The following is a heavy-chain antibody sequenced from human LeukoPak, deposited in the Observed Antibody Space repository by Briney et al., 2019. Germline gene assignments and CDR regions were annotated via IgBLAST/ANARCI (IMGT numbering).Heavy chain of an antibody. V-gene: IGHV3-7*05. CDR3: SLEGSSWYRYFQH. D-gene: IGHD6-13*01. CDR1: GFTFSSFL. CDR2: IKQDGSEK. J-gene: IGHJ1*01. Sequence: GGSLRLSRAASGFTFSSFLMSWVRQAPGKGLEWVANIKQDGSEKYNVDSVQGRFTISRDNAKNTLYLQTNRLRAEDTAVYYSSLEGSSWYRYFQHWGQGTLVTVSS.